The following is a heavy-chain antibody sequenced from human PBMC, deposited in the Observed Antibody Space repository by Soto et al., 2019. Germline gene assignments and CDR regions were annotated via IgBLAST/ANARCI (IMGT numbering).Heavy chain of an antibody. CDR2: ISYDGSNK. V-gene: IGHV3-30*18. Sequence: SGGSLRLSCAASGFTFSSYGMHWVRQAPGKGLEWVAVISYDGSNKYYADSVKGRFTISRDNSKNTLYLQMNSLRAEDTAVYYCAKELGLGYCSGGSCYSRYIDYWGQGTLVTVSS. D-gene: IGHD2-15*01. J-gene: IGHJ4*02. CDR1: GFTFSSYG. CDR3: AKELGLGYCSGGSCYSRYIDY.